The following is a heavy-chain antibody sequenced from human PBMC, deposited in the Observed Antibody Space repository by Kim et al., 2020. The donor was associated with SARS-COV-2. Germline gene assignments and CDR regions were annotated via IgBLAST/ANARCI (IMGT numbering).Heavy chain of an antibody. CDR3: ARELITMVRGDNTYYYGM. D-gene: IGHD3-10*01. V-gene: IGHV3-53*01. J-gene: IGHJ6*01. CDR1: GFTVSSNF. Sequence: GGSLRLSCAASGFTVSSNFMSWVRQAPGKGLEWVSLIYSGGSTYYADSVKGRFTISRDNSKNTLYLQMNSLRAEDTAVYYCARELITMVRGDNTYYYGM. CDR2: IYSGGST.